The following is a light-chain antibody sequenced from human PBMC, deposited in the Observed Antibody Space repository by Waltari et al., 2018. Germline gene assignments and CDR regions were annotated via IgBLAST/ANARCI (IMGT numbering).Light chain of an antibody. J-gene: IGKJ5*01. CDR3: QQYNRWPPIT. Sequence: EIVMTQPPATLSVSPGETATLSCRASQSVSPNVAWYQKKPGQAPRLLIYDASTRATSIPAKFRGSGSGTEFTLTISSLQSEDFAVYYCQQYNRWPPITFGHGTRLEIK. CDR1: QSVSPN. V-gene: IGKV3-15*01. CDR2: DAS.